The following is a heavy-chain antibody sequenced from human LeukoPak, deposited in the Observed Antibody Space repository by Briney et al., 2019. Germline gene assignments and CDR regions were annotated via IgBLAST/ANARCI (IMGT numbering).Heavy chain of an antibody. D-gene: IGHD3-3*01. J-gene: IGHJ3*02. V-gene: IGHV3-23*01. Sequence: GGSLRLSCVASGFTFSGFAMIWVRQAPGKGLQWVSAISGPSSHTYYADSVRGRFTISRDNSKNTLYLQMNSLRAEDTALYYCAKSRLSGINDAFDIWGQGTMVTVSS. CDR3: AKSRLSGINDAFDI. CDR1: GFTFSGFA. CDR2: ISGPSSHT.